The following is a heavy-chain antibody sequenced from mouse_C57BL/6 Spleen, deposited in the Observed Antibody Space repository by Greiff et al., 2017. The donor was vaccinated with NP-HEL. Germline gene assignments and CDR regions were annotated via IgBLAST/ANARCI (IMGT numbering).Heavy chain of an antibody. CDR3: ARGTAQVPAY. D-gene: IGHD3-2*02. V-gene: IGHV1-52*01. CDR1: GYTFTSYW. J-gene: IGHJ3*01. Sequence: VQLQQPGAELVRPGSSVKLSCKASGYTFTSYWMHWVKQRPIQGLEWIGNIDPSDSETHYNQKFKDKATLTVDKSSSTAYMQLSSLTSEDSAVYYCARGTAQVPAYWGQGTLVTVSA. CDR2: IDPSDSET.